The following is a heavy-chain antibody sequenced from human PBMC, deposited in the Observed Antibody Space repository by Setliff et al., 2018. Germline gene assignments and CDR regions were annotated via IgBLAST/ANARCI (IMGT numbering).Heavy chain of an antibody. CDR1: GGSISSYS. J-gene: IGHJ6*03. V-gene: IGHV4-59*01. CDR2: LYYSGNT. Sequence: PSETLSLTCNVSGGSISSYSWSWIRQALGKGLEWIGYLYYSGNTNYNPSLKSRVTISGDTSQNYFSLKLTSVTEADTAVYYCARGPPGYYYYMNVWGQGTTVTVSS. CDR3: ARGPPGYYYYMNV.